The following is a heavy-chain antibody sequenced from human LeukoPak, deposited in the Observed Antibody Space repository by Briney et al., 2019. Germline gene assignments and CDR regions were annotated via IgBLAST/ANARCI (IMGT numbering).Heavy chain of an antibody. V-gene: IGHV4-59*08. CDR3: ARAGRYCSSTSCYISDAFDI. Sequence: SETLSLTCTVSGGSISSYYWSWIRQPPGKGLEWIGYIYYSGSTNYNPSLKSRVTMSVDTSKNQFSLKLSSVTAADTAVYYCARAGRYCSSTSCYISDAFDIWGQGTMVTVSS. D-gene: IGHD2-2*02. CDR1: GGSISSYY. J-gene: IGHJ3*02. CDR2: IYYSGST.